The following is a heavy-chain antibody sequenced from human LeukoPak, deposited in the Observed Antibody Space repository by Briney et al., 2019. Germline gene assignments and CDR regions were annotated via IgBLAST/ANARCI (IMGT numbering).Heavy chain of an antibody. D-gene: IGHD3-22*01. V-gene: IGHV3-30*03. Sequence: GGSLRLSCAASGFTFSSYSMNWVRQAPGKGLEWVAVISYDGSNKYYADSVKGRFTISRDNSKNTLYLQMNSLRAEDTAVYYCARDAHSPYYDSSGYPIPHYYYYGMDVWGQGTTVTVSS. J-gene: IGHJ6*02. CDR1: GFTFSSYS. CDR3: ARDAHSPYYDSSGYPIPHYYYYGMDV. CDR2: ISYDGSNK.